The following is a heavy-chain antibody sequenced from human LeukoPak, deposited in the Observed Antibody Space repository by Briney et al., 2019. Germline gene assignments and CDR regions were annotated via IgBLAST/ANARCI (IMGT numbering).Heavy chain of an antibody. Sequence: GRSLRLSCAASGFTFSSYAMHWVRQAPGKGLEWGAVISYDGSNKYYADSVKGRFTISRDNSKNTLYLQMNSLRAEDTAVYYCARDGRFLSGYYYYYGMDVWGQGTTVTVSS. CDR3: ARDGRFLSGYYYYYGMDV. V-gene: IGHV3-30*04. D-gene: IGHD3-3*01. CDR2: ISYDGSNK. J-gene: IGHJ6*02. CDR1: GFTFSSYA.